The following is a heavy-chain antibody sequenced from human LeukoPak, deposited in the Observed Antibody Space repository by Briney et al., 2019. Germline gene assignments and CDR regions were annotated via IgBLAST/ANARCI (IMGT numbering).Heavy chain of an antibody. V-gene: IGHV1-2*02. CDR2: INPNSGGT. D-gene: IGHD1-26*01. CDR3: ARGEWELSANFDY. Sequence: ASVKVSCKASGYTFTGYYMHWVRQAPGQGLEWMGWINPNSGGTNYAQKFQGRVTMTRDTSISTAYMELSRLRSDDTAVYYCARGEWELSANFDYWGQGTLVTVSS. J-gene: IGHJ4*02. CDR1: GYTFTGYY.